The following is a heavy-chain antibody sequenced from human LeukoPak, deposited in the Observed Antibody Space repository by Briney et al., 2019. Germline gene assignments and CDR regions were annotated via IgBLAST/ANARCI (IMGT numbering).Heavy chain of an antibody. J-gene: IGHJ4*02. CDR3: ARELTAAGSFDY. D-gene: IGHD6-13*01. CDR2: IGGTGVRT. CDR1: GFTFSSYA. Sequence: PGGSLRLSCASSGFTFSSYAMSWVRQAPGKGLEWVSTIGGTGVRTYYADSVRGRFTISRDNAKNSLYLQMNSLRAEDTAVYYCARELTAAGSFDYWGQGTLVTVSS. V-gene: IGHV3-23*01.